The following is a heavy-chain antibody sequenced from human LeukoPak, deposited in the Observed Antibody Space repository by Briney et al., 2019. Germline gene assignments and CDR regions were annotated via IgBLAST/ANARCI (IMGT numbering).Heavy chain of an antibody. D-gene: IGHD2-15*01. J-gene: IGHJ6*02. Sequence: ASVKVSCKASGYTFASYDINWLRQATGQGLEWMGWMNPNSGNTAYAQKFQGRVTMTRNTSISAAYMELSSLRSEDTAVYYCASRVPRLSPPPTRSSSHSHYYYGMDVWGQGTTVTVSS. CDR3: ASRVPRLSPPPTRSSSHSHYYYGMDV. V-gene: IGHV1-8*01. CDR2: MNPNSGNT. CDR1: GYTFASYD.